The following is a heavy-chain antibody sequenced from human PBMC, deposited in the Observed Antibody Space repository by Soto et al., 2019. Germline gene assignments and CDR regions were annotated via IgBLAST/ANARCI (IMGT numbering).Heavy chain of an antibody. D-gene: IGHD6-19*01. V-gene: IGHV3-30-3*01. CDR3: ARPYSSGWYGDLDY. CDR1: GFTFGSYA. Sequence: QVQLVESGGGVVQPGRSLRLSCTASGFTFGSYAMHWVRQAPGKGLEWVAVISYDGSNKYYADSVKGRFTISRDNSKNTMYLQMNSLRVEDTAVYYCARPYSSGWYGDLDYWGQGTLVTVSS. CDR2: ISYDGSNK. J-gene: IGHJ4*02.